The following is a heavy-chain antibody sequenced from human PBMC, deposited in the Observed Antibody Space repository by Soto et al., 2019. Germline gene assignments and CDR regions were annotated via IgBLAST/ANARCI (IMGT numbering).Heavy chain of an antibody. J-gene: IGHJ4*02. CDR2: ISYDGSNQ. Sequence: LRLSCAASGFTFNISGMHWVRQAPDKGLEWVALISYDGSNQYYADSVKGRLTISRDNSKNTLFLQMNSLRADDAAVYYCAKDQASGQGSFDSWGQGTLVTVSS. V-gene: IGHV3-30*18. CDR3: AKDQASGQGSFDS. CDR1: GFTFNISG.